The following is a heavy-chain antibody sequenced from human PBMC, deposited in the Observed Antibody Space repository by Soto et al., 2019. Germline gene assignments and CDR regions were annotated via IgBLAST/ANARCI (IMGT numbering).Heavy chain of an antibody. CDR3: SRDGASYGMDV. J-gene: IGHJ6*01. CDR1: GFTPGDSG. CDR2: STDRASGCST. V-gene: IGHV3-49*04. Sequence: GWSLRLSCAVSGFTPGDSGFTWVRHAPGKGLEWVGRSTDRASGCSTIYAASVKGRFATSRDDSKSVAYLEMNSLQTEDTAIYFCSRDGASYGMDVGGRGT.